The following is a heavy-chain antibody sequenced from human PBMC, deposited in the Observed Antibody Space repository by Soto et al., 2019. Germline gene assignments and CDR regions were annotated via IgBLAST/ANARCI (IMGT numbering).Heavy chain of an antibody. J-gene: IGHJ6*02. V-gene: IGHV3-30*18. CDR3: AKVTGYCSSSSCTREYHYYYGLDV. D-gene: IGHD2-2*01. CDR2: ISYDGGNK. CDR1: GFTFSSYG. Sequence: QVQLVESGGGVVQPGRSLRLSCAASGFTFSSYGMHWVRQAPGKGLEWVAVISYDGGNKYYGDSVKGRFTISRDNPKNTLYLHMNSLRPEDTAVYYCAKVTGYCSSSSCTREYHYYYGLDVWGQGTTVTVSS.